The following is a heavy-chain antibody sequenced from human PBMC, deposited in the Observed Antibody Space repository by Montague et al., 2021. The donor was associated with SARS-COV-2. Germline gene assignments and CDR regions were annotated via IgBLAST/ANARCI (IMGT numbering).Heavy chain of an antibody. D-gene: IGHD6-13*01. CDR2: IRADGTTT. Sequence: SLRLSCAASGFTLSAYWMHWVRQAPGQGLEWVARIRADGTTTNYXDSVKGRFTISRDNAQDTVYLHMTTLTAEDTAVYYCVRAFSNSFKWFDPWGQGTLVTVSS. J-gene: IGHJ5*02. V-gene: IGHV3-74*01. CDR3: VRAFSNSFKWFDP. CDR1: GFTLSAYW.